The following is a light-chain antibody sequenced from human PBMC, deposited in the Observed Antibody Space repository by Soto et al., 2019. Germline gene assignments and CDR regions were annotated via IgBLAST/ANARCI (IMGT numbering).Light chain of an antibody. CDR1: QIINTY. CDR2: GAS. CDR3: QQSYSSLYT. V-gene: IGKV1-39*01. J-gene: IGKJ2*01. Sequence: DIQMTQSPSSLSASVGDRVTITCRASQIINTYLNWYQQKPGKPPKLLIFGASSLRSGVPSRFSGTGSGTDFTLTINSLQPDDFATYYCQQSYSSLYTFGQRTKLDIK.